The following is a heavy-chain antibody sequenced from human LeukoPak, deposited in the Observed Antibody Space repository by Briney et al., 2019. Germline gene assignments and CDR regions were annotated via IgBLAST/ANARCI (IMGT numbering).Heavy chain of an antibody. D-gene: IGHD3-22*01. CDR1: GYTFTSYD. Sequence: ASVKVSCKASGYTFTSYDINWARQATGQGLEWMGWMNPNSGNTGYAQKFQGRVTMTRNTSISTAYMELSSLRSEDTAVYYCARGLPSYYYDSSGWSYWGQGTLVTVSS. J-gene: IGHJ4*02. V-gene: IGHV1-8*01. CDR3: ARGLPSYYYDSSGWSY. CDR2: MNPNSGNT.